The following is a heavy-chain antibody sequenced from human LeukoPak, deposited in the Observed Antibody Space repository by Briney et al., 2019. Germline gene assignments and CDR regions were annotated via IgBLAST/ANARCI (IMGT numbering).Heavy chain of an antibody. D-gene: IGHD3-10*01. J-gene: IGHJ4*02. CDR1: GYTFTSYD. Sequence: GASVKVSCKASGYTFTSYDINWVRQATGQGREWMGWMNPNSGNTGYAQKFQGRVTMTRNTSISTAYMELSSLRSEDTAVYYCARGRGIYGSGSKNKYYFDYWGQGTLVTVSS. CDR3: ARGRGIYGSGSKNKYYFDY. V-gene: IGHV1-8*01. CDR2: MNPNSGNT.